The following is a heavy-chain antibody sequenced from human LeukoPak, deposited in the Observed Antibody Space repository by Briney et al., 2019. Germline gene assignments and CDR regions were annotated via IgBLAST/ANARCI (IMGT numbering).Heavy chain of an antibody. J-gene: IGHJ4*02. D-gene: IGHD5-18*01. CDR2: IKQDGSEK. Sequence: GGSLRLSCAASGFTFSSYWMSWVRQAPGKGLEWVANIKQDGSEKYYVDSVKGRFTISRDNSKNSLYLQMNSLRAEDTAVYYCARDTAQGYSYGYGYFDYWGQGTLVTVSS. CDR3: ARDTAQGYSYGYGYFDY. CDR1: GFTFSSYW. V-gene: IGHV3-7*01.